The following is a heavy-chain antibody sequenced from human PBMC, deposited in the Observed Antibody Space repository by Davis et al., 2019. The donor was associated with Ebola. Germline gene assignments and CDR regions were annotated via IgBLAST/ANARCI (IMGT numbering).Heavy chain of an antibody. CDR3: ARDQDYYGSGSYYYYYGMDV. D-gene: IGHD3-10*01. CDR1: GGTFSSYA. CDR2: ISAYNGNT. V-gene: IGHV1-18*01. Sequence: ASVKVSCKASGGTFSSYAISWVRQAPGQGLEWMGWISAYNGNTNYAQKLQGRVTMTTDTSTSTAYMELRSLRSDDTAVYYCARDQDYYGSGSYYYYYGMDVWGQGTTVTVSS. J-gene: IGHJ6*02.